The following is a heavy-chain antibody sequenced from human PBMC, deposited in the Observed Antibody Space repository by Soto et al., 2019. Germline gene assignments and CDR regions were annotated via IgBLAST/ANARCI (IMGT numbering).Heavy chain of an antibody. CDR1: GFTFSNAW. D-gene: IGHD3-3*01. J-gene: IGHJ3*02. Sequence: EVQLVESGGGVVKPGGSLRLSCAASGFTFSNAWMSWVRQAPGKGLEWVGRIKSKTDGGTTDYAAPVKGRFTISRDDSKNTLYLQMNSLKTEDTAVYYCTTLPTNDFWSGDDAFDIWGQGTMVTVSS. CDR3: TTLPTNDFWSGDDAFDI. V-gene: IGHV3-15*01. CDR2: IKSKTDGGTT.